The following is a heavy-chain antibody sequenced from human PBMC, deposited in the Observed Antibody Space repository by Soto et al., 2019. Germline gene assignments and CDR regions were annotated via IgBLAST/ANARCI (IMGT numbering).Heavy chain of an antibody. Sequence: QVQLVESGGGVVQPGRSLRLSCAASGFGFTTYVMHWVRQAPGKGLEWVAVISHDGSYKYYGDAVKGRFTSSRDTSKNAVYLEMNSLRPEDTAVYYCAKGLLAIVGTTLPRDAFNIWGQGTMVTVSA. V-gene: IGHV3-30*18. CDR3: AKGLLAIVGTTLPRDAFNI. CDR2: ISHDGSYK. D-gene: IGHD1-26*01. CDR1: GFGFTTYV. J-gene: IGHJ3*02.